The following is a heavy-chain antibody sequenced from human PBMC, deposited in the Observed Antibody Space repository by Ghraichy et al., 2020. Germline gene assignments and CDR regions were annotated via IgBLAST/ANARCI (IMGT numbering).Heavy chain of an antibody. J-gene: IGHJ4*02. Sequence: ASVKVSCKASGYTFTSYGISWVRQAPGQGLEWMGWISAYNGNTNYAQKLQGRVTMTTDTSTSTAYMELRSLRSDDTAVYYCARDHYNWNEVDFDYWGQGTLVTVSS. CDR3: ARDHYNWNEVDFDY. D-gene: IGHD1-20*01. V-gene: IGHV1-18*01. CDR2: ISAYNGNT. CDR1: GYTFTSYG.